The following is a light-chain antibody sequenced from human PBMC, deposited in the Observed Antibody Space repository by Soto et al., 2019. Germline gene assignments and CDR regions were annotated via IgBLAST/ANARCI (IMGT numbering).Light chain of an antibody. Sequence: QSALTQPPSVTGAPGQRVTISCTGSSSNIGAGYDVHWYQQLPGTAPKLLIYGNSNRPSGVPDRFSGSKSGTSASLAITGLQAEDEADYYCQYYDSSLNVFGTGTKVTV. J-gene: IGLJ1*01. V-gene: IGLV1-40*01. CDR3: QYYDSSLNV. CDR2: GNS. CDR1: SSNIGAGYD.